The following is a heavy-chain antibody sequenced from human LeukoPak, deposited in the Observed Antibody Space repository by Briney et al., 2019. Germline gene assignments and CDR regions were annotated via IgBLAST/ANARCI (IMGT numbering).Heavy chain of an antibody. D-gene: IGHD4-17*01. Sequence: KPGASVKVSCKAPGYTFTSYDINWVRQATGQGLEWMGWMNPNSGNTGYAQKFQGRVTMTRNTSISTAYMELSSLRSEDTAVYYCARLYGDYWYFDLWGRGTLVTVSS. CDR1: GYTFTSYD. J-gene: IGHJ2*01. CDR2: MNPNSGNT. V-gene: IGHV1-8*01. CDR3: ARLYGDYWYFDL.